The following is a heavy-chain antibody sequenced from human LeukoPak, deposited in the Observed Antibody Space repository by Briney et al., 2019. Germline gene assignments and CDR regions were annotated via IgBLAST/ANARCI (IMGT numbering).Heavy chain of an antibody. Sequence: PGGSLRLSCAASGFTFSSYSMNWVRQAPGKGLEWVSSISSSSSYIYYADSVKGRFTISRDNAKNSLYLQMNSLRAEDTAVYYCAKDGDTAMVIPYYFDYWGQGTLVTVSS. V-gene: IGHV3-21*04. J-gene: IGHJ4*02. D-gene: IGHD5-18*01. CDR2: ISSSSSYI. CDR1: GFTFSSYS. CDR3: AKDGDTAMVIPYYFDY.